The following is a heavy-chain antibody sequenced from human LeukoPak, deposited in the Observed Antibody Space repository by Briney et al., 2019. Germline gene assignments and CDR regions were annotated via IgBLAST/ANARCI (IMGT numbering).Heavy chain of an antibody. V-gene: IGHV4-59*01. J-gene: IGHJ5*02. CDR3: ARDRTGNNWFDP. CDR2: IYYSGST. Sequence: SSETLSLTCTVSGGSISSYYWSWIRQPPGKGLEWIGYIYYSGSTNYNPSLKSRVTISVDTSKNRFSLKLSSVTAADTAVYYCARDRTGNNWFDPWGQGTLVTVSS. D-gene: IGHD1-1*01. CDR1: GGSISSYY.